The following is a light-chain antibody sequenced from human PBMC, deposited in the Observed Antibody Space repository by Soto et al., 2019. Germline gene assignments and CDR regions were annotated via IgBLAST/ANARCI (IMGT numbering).Light chain of an antibody. CDR3: QSYDSSLSGYV. V-gene: IGLV1-40*01. Sequence: QSVLTQPPSVSGAPGQRVTISCTGSSSNIGAGYDVHWFQQLPGTAPKLLIYANSNRPSGVPDRFSGSKSGTSASLAITGVQAEDEADYSCQSYDSSLSGYVFGTATKLTVL. J-gene: IGLJ1*01. CDR1: SSNIGAGYD. CDR2: ANS.